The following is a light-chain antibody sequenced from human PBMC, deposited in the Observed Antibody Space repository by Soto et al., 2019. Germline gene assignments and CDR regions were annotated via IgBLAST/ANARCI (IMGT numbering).Light chain of an antibody. CDR3: HQYNNWPPVT. V-gene: IGKV3-15*01. Sequence: EIVMTQSPATLSVSPGERATLSCRASQSVSSNLAWYQQKPGQAPRLLIYGASTRATGIPARFSGSGSGTEFTLTISSLQSEDFAVYYFHQYNNWPPVTFGPGTKVDI. CDR2: GAS. J-gene: IGKJ3*01. CDR1: QSVSSN.